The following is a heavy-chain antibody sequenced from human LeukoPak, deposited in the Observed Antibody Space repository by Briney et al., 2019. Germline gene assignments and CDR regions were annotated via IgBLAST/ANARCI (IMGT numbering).Heavy chain of an antibody. CDR2: IYYSGST. CDR1: GGSISSSSYY. J-gene: IGHJ5*02. Sequence: SETLSLTCTVSGGSISSSSYYWGWIRQPPGKGLEWIGSIYYSGSTYYNPSLKSRVTISVDTSKNQFSLKLSSVTAADTAVYYCARDIYCSGGSCFRPSWFDPWGQGTLVTVSS. D-gene: IGHD2-15*01. V-gene: IGHV4-39*07. CDR3: ARDIYCSGGSCFRPSWFDP.